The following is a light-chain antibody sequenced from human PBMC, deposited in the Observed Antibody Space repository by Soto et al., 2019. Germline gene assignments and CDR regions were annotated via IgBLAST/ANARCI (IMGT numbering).Light chain of an antibody. CDR3: QQYNKWPPSFT. CDR2: GAS. CDR1: QSVSSK. V-gene: IGKV3-15*01. Sequence: EIVMTQSPATLSVSPGERATLSCRASQSVSSKLAWYQQKPGQAPRLLIYGASTRATGIPARFSGSGSGTEFALTLRSLQSEDFAVYYCQQYNKWPPSFTFGPGTKVDI. J-gene: IGKJ3*01.